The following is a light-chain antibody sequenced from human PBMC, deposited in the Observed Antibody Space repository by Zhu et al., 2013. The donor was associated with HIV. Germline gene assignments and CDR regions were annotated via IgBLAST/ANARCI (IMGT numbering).Light chain of an antibody. CDR3: QQYDNVPLT. CDR2: VAS. V-gene: IGKV1-33*01. CDR1: QDINNN. Sequence: DVQMTQSPSSLSASVGDRVTITCQASQDINNNLNWYHQKPGKAPKLLIYVASNLEAGVPSRFSGSGSGTDFSLTITSLQPEDFATYFCQQYDNVPLTFGGGTKVE. J-gene: IGKJ4*01.